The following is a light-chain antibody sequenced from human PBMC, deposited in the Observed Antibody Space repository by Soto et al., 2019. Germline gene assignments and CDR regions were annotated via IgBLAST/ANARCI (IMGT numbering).Light chain of an antibody. V-gene: IGKV1-5*01. CDR1: QSISSC. CDR3: QQYDNSPLT. Sequence: DIQMTQSPSTLSASLGDRVTITCRASQSISSCLAWYQQKPGKAPRLLIYDASSMASGIPARFSGSGSGTEFTLTISSLQSEDFEVYYCQQYDNSPLTFGGGTRLEIK. CDR2: DAS. J-gene: IGKJ5*01.